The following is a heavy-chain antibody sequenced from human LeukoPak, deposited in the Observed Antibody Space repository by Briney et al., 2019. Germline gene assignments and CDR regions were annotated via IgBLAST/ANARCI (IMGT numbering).Heavy chain of an antibody. CDR2: ISDSGGRT. D-gene: IGHD5-12*01. CDR3: ARGEVATTYYYGMDV. Sequence: GGSLRLSCAASGFTFSSYAMSWVRQAPGKGLEWVSGISDSGGRTYYADSVKGRFTISRDNAKNSLFLQMDSPRADDTAVYYCARGEVATTYYYGMDVWGQGTTVTVSS. V-gene: IGHV3-23*01. CDR1: GFTFSSYA. J-gene: IGHJ6*02.